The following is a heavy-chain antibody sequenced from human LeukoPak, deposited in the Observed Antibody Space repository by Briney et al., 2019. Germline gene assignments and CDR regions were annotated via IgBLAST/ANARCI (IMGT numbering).Heavy chain of an antibody. CDR2: IKSKSHGETT. V-gene: IGHV3-15*01. CDR3: TTESSGLYSRYYYYYYYMDV. CDR1: GFTFSNAW. Sequence: GGSLRLSCVVSGFTFSNAWMNWVRQAPGKGPEWVGRIKSKSHGETTDYAAPVKGRFTISRDDSKNTLYLQMNSLKTEDTAVYYCTTESSGLYSRYYYYYYYMDVWGKGTTVTISS. J-gene: IGHJ6*03. D-gene: IGHD3-10*01.